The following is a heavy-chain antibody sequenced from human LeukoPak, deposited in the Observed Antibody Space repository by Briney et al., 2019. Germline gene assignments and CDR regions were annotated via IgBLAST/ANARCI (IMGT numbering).Heavy chain of an antibody. V-gene: IGHV3-9*01. D-gene: IGHD6-19*01. CDR3: AKDMSSSGHKGFDY. Sequence: GGSLRLSCAASGFTFDDYALHWVRQAPGKGLEWVSGISWNSGSICYAHSVKGRFTISRDNAKKSLYLQMNSLRAEDTALYYCAKDMSSSGHKGFDYWGQGTLVTVSS. J-gene: IGHJ4*02. CDR1: GFTFDDYA. CDR2: ISWNSGSI.